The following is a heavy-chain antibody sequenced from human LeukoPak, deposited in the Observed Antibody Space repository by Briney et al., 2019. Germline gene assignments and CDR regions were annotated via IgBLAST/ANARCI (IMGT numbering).Heavy chain of an antibody. D-gene: IGHD4-23*01. CDR1: GFTFSSYG. CDR3: ARDTVVTRWARDYYYGMDV. V-gene: IGHV3-33*01. J-gene: IGHJ6*02. CDR2: IWYDGSNK. Sequence: GRSLRLSCAASGFTFSSYGMHWVRQAPGKGLEWVAVIWYDGSNKYYADSVKGRFTISRDNSKNTLYLQMNSLRAEDTAVYYCARDTVVTRWARDYYYGMDVWGQGTTVTVSS.